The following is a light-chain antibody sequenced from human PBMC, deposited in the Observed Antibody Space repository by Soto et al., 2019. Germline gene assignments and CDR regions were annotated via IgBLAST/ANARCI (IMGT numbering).Light chain of an antibody. CDR2: TAS. CDR3: QQYDSYSPYT. J-gene: IGKJ2*01. CDR1: QSIRTW. Sequence: DLRMTQSPSTLSASVGDRVSITCRASQSIRTWLAWYQQKPGKAPKVLIYTASTLESGVPSRFSGSGSGTEFTLTITNLQPDDFATYYCQQYDSYSPYTFGQGTKLEIK. V-gene: IGKV1-5*03.